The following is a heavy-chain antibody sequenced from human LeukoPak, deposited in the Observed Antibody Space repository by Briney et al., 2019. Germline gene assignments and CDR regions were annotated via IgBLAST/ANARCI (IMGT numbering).Heavy chain of an antibody. Sequence: GGSLRLSCAASGFTFSSYWMHWVRQAPGKGLVWVSRINDDGSYTAYADSVKGRFTISRDNAKNSLYLQMNSLRAEDTAVYYCARDKYSSSWPYYYYYMDVWGKGTTVTISS. CDR3: ARDKYSSSWPYYYYYMDV. D-gene: IGHD6-13*01. J-gene: IGHJ6*03. CDR1: GFTFSSYW. V-gene: IGHV3-74*01. CDR2: INDDGSYT.